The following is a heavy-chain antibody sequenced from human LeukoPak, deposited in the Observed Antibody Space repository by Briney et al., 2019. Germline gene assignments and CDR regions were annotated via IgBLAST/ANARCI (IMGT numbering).Heavy chain of an antibody. J-gene: IGHJ4*02. CDR3: ARWQINLYYFDY. CDR1: GGSISSSSYY. CDR2: LYYSVST. D-gene: IGHD1-14*01. Sequence: SETLSLTCTVSGGSISSSSYYRGWIRQPPGKGLEWIGTLYYSVSTYYNPSLKSRVAISVDTSKNQFSLKLSSVTAADTAVYYCARWQINLYYFDYWGQGTLVTVSS. V-gene: IGHV4-39*01.